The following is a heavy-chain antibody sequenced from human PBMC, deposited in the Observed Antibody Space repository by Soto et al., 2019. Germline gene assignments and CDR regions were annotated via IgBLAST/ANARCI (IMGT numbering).Heavy chain of an antibody. V-gene: IGHV5-51*01. J-gene: IGHJ4*02. CDR1: EYSLLNFW. CDR2: IYPCDSDT. D-gene: IGHD5-18*01. CDR3: ARHPSPPYSFTYGDF. Sequence: PXASMKISFQSSEYSLLNFWIGLVRQFPGKGPEWMGLIYPCDSDTRYSPSFQGQVTISADQSRTTAYLQWSSLKASDSAIYYCARHPSPPYSFTYGDFWGQGTRVTVSS.